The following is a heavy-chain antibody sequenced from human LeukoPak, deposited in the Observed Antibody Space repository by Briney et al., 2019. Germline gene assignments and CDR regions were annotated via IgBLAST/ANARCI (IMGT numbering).Heavy chain of an antibody. V-gene: IGHV4-34*01. J-gene: IGHJ4*02. D-gene: IGHD3-10*01. CDR2: INHSGST. CDR3: ARCASEITMVRGVIIAIRIFDY. Sequence: SETLSLTCAVYGGSFSGYYWSWIRQPPGKGLEWIGEINHSGSTNYNPSLKSRVTISVDTSKNQFSLKLSSVTAADTAVYYCARCASEITMVRGVIIAIRIFDYRGQGTLVTVSS. CDR1: GGSFSGYY.